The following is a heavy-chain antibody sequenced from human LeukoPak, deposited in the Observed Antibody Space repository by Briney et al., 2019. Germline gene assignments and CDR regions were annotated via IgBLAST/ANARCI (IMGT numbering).Heavy chain of an antibody. CDR2: ISGSGGST. Sequence: PEGSLRLTCAASGLTFSSYAMSWVRQAPGKGLEWVSAISGSGGSTYYADSVKGRFTISRDNSKNTLYLQMNSPRAEDTTSYCCAKWYPPGWFPPCSQATLLTVYS. D-gene: IGHD6-13*01. CDR1: GLTFSSYA. J-gene: IGHJ5*02. CDR3: AKWYPPGWFPP. V-gene: IGHV3-23*01.